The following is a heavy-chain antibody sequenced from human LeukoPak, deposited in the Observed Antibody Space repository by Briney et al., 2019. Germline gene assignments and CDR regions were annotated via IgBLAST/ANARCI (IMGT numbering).Heavy chain of an antibody. J-gene: IGHJ3*02. CDR3: AKDLSSGYYDAFDI. Sequence: PGRSLRLSCAASGFTFSNYGMHWVRQAPGKGLEWVALISYDGSNKYYADSVKGRFTISRDNSKNTLYLQMNSLRAEDTAVYYCAKDLSSGYYDAFDIWGQGTMVTVSS. CDR2: ISYDGSNK. V-gene: IGHV3-30*18. D-gene: IGHD3-22*01. CDR1: GFTFSNYG.